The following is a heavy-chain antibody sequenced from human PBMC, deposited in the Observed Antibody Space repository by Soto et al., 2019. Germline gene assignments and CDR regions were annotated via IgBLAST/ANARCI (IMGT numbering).Heavy chain of an antibody. D-gene: IGHD5-12*01. CDR3: GGVATIKGRLYYYYGMDV. Sequence: PGGSLRLSCAASGFTFSNAWMSWVRQAPGKGLEWVGRIKSKTDGGTTDYAAPVKGRFTISRDDSKNTLYLQMNSLKTEDTAVYYCGGVATIKGRLYYYYGMDVWGQGTTVTVSS. V-gene: IGHV3-15*01. CDR1: GFTFSNAW. J-gene: IGHJ6*02. CDR2: IKSKTDGGTT.